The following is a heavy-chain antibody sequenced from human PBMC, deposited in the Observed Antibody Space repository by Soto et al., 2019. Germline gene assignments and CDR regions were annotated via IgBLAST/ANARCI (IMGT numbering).Heavy chain of an antibody. J-gene: IGHJ6*02. CDR1: GGSISGGTYY. CDR3: ARGDWPTQMAV. CDR2: IYFSGST. Sequence: QVQLQESGPGLVKPSQTLSLTCTVSGGSISGGTYYWSWIRQPPGQSLEWIGYIYFSGSTYYNPSLRSRVIISVDTSKNQFSLRLSSVTAADTAVYYCARGDWPTQMAVWGQGTTVTVSS. D-gene: IGHD2-21*01. V-gene: IGHV4-31*03.